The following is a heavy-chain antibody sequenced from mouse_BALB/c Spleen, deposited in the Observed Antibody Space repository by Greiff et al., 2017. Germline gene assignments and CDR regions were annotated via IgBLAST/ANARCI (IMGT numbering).Heavy chain of an antibody. V-gene: IGHV1S29*02. CDR1: GYTFTDYN. D-gene: IGHD2-3*01. J-gene: IGHJ2*01. Sequence: EVQRVESGPELVKPGASVKISCKASGYTFTDYNMHWVKQSHGKSLEWIGYIYPYNGGTGYNQKFKSKATLTVDNSSSTAYMELRSLTSEDSAVYYCASYDGYYFDYWGQGTTLTVSS. CDR2: IYPYNGGT. CDR3: ASYDGYYFDY.